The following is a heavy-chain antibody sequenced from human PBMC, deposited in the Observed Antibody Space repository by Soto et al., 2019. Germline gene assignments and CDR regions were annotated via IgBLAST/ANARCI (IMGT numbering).Heavy chain of an antibody. D-gene: IGHD3-22*01. J-gene: IGHJ4*01. Sequence: SETLSLTCTISGDSISISSYYWAWIRQPPGKGLEWIGSMYYSGSTYNNPSLKSRVTMSVDTPKKQFSLILSSVTAADTAVYYCAAMLIVGGTPYYSEYWDEGNLVTVSS. V-gene: IGHV4-39*01. CDR1: GDSISISSYY. CDR2: MYYSGST. CDR3: AAMLIVGGTPYYSEY.